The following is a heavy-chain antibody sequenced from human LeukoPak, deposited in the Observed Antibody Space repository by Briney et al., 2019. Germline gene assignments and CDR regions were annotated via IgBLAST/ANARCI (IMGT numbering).Heavy chain of an antibody. CDR2: INHSGST. J-gene: IGHJ4*02. V-gene: IGHV4-34*01. D-gene: IGHD3-22*01. CDR3: ARPAYDSSGYFPDY. CDR1: GGSFSGYY. Sequence: SETLSLTCAVYGGSFSGYYWSWIRQPPGKGLEWIGEINHSGSTNYNPSLKSRVTISVDTSKNQFSLKLSSVTAADTAVYYCARPAYDSSGYFPDYWGQGTLVTVSS.